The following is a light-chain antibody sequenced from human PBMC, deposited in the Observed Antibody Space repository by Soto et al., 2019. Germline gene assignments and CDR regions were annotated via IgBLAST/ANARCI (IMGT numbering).Light chain of an antibody. Sequence: EVVLTQSPATLSLSPGERATLSCRASQSVRNFLAWYQQKPGQAPRLLIYEASNRAAGIPARFSGSGSGTDFTLTIRSLEPEDFGVYYCQQRTNWPRGTFGQGTNLEI. CDR2: EAS. V-gene: IGKV3-11*01. J-gene: IGKJ2*02. CDR1: QSVRNF. CDR3: QQRTNWPRGT.